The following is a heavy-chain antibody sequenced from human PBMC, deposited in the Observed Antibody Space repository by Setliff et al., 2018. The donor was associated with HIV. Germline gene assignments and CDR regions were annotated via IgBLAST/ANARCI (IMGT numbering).Heavy chain of an antibody. V-gene: IGHV4-39*07. CDR3: ARVVSGTGYYFDY. CDR2: IYYTGTT. Sequence: PSETLSLTCTVSGGSISSSRYFWGWIRQPPGKGLEWIGSIYYTGTTYYNPSLKSRVTISVDTSKNQFSLSLGSETAADTAVYFCARVVSGTGYYFDYWGLGTLVTVSS. CDR1: GGSISSSRYF. J-gene: IGHJ4*02. D-gene: IGHD6-19*01.